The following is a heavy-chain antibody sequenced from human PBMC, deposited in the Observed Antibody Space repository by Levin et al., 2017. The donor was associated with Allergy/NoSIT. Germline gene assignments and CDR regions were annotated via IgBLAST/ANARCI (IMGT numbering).Heavy chain of an antibody. CDR3: ARGRRGDSSGSYQDGAEYCQH. Sequence: GESLKISCAASGFTFSDYYMAWIRQAPGKGLEWVSYISSSSSYTNYADSVKGRFTISKDNAKNSLYLQMNSLRAEDTAVYYCARGRRGDSSGSYQDGAEYCQHWGQGTLVTVSS. CDR1: GFTFSDYY. D-gene: IGHD3-22*01. V-gene: IGHV3-11*05. CDR2: ISSSSSYT. J-gene: IGHJ1*01.